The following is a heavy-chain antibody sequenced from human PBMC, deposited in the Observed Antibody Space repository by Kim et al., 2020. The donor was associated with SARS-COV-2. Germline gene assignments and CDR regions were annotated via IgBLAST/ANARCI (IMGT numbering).Heavy chain of an antibody. J-gene: IGHJ4*02. V-gene: IGHV3-15*01. D-gene: IGHD3-22*01. CDR3: TTGDYYDSSGYYWVPYYFDY. CDR1: GFTFSNAW. Sequence: GGSLRLSCAASGFTFSNAWMSWVRQAPGKGLEWVGRIKSKTDGGTTDYAAPVKGRFTISRDDSKNTLYLQMNSLKTEDTAVYYCTTGDYYDSSGYYWVPYYFDYWGQGTLVTVSS. CDR2: IKSKTDGGTT.